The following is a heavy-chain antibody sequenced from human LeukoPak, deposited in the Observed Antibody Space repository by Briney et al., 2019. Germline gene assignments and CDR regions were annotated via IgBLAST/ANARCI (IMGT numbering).Heavy chain of an antibody. Sequence: PGGSLRLSCAASRFTFSSYSMNWVRQAPGKGLEWVSSITSSSSYVYYADSVKGRFSISRDNAKNSLYLQMNSLRAEDTAVYYCARGVYCTSTSCLGPGAFDIWGQGTMVTVSS. V-gene: IGHV3-21*01. J-gene: IGHJ3*02. CDR1: RFTFSSYS. D-gene: IGHD2-2*01. CDR3: ARGVYCTSTSCLGPGAFDI. CDR2: ITSSSSYV.